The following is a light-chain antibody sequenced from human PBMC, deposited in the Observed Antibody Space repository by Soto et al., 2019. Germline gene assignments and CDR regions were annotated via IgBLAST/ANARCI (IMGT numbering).Light chain of an antibody. CDR3: QQSYTSPRP. Sequence: DVQMTQSPPSLSASVGDRVTITCRASQTIGTYLNWYQKKPGTPPKLLIYDASNLQTGVSSRFSGSGSGAEFALTISSLQPEDFATYYCQQSYTSPRPFGQGTKLDIK. CDR1: QTIGTY. V-gene: IGKV1-39*01. CDR2: DAS. J-gene: IGKJ2*01.